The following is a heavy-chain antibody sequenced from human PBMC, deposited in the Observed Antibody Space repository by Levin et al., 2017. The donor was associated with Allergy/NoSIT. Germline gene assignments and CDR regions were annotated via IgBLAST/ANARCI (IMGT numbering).Heavy chain of an antibody. CDR1: GFTFSSYG. J-gene: IGHJ4*02. D-gene: IGHD1-26*01. CDR3: AKEGGIVGATRYYFDY. V-gene: IGHV3-30*18. CDR2: ISYDGSNK. Sequence: GESLKISCAASGFTFSSYGMHWVRQAPGKGLEWVAVISYDGSNKYYADSVKGRFTISRDNSKNTLYLQMNSLRAEDTAVYYCAKEGGIVGATRYYFDYWGQGTLVTVSS.